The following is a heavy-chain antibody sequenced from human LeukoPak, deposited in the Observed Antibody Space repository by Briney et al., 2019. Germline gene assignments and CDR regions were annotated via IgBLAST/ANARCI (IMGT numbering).Heavy chain of an antibody. CDR1: GFSFNNYV. J-gene: IGHJ6*02. CDR2: ISGDGART. V-gene: IGHV3-23*01. CDR3: AKRSRRLTIVRGVPREDV. D-gene: IGHD3-10*01. Sequence: GGSLRLSCAASGFSFNNYVMSWVRQAPGKGLEWVSAISGDGARTYYADSVKGRFTISRDNSKNTLDLQMNSLRAEDTAIYYCAKRSRRLTIVRGVPREDVWGQGTTVTVSS.